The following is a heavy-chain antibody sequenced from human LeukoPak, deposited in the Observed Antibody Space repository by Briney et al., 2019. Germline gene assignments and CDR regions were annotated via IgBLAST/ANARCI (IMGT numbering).Heavy chain of an antibody. D-gene: IGHD4/OR15-4a*01. CDR2: IFSST. Sequence: GGSLRLSCTVSGFTVSSNSMSWVRQAPGKGLEWVSFIFSSTHYSDSVKGLFTISRDNSKNTLYLQMNSLRAEDTAVYYCARRAGAYSHPYDYWGQGTLVTVSS. CDR3: ARRAGAYSHPYDY. J-gene: IGHJ4*02. CDR1: GFTVSSNS. V-gene: IGHV3-53*01.